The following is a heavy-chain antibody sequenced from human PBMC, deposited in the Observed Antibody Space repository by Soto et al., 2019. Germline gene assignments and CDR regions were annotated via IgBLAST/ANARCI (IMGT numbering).Heavy chain of an antibody. CDR3: ARGYCSNGVCYHFDS. CDR1: GGTLSRSA. V-gene: IGHV1-69*13. CDR2: IIPIFFTP. J-gene: IGHJ4*02. Sequence: SVKVSCKSSGGTLSRSAINWVRQAPGQGLEWMGGIIPIFFTPSYAQNFQDRVTITADESTSTAYMELSSLRSEDTAVYYCARGYCSNGVCYHFDSWGQGTLVTVSS. D-gene: IGHD2-8*01.